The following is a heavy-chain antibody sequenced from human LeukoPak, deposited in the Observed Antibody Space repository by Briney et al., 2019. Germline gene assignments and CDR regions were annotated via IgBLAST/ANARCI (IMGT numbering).Heavy chain of an antibody. CDR3: AKTGVGGTYDAFAI. CDR2: INWNGGST. V-gene: IGHV3-20*04. J-gene: IGHJ3*02. CDR1: GFTFDDYG. D-gene: IGHD1-26*01. Sequence: GGSLRLSCAASGFTFDDYGMSWVRQAPGKGLEWVSGINWNGGSTGYADSVKGRFTISRDNAKNSLYLQMNSLRAEDTAVYYCAKTGVGGTYDAFAIWGQGTLVTVSS.